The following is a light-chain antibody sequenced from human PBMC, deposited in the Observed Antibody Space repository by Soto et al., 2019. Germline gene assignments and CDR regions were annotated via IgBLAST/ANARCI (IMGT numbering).Light chain of an antibody. J-gene: IGLJ1*01. CDR1: SSDVGGYNY. CDR3: SSYTSSDTWV. Sequence: QSVLTQPASGSGSPGQSITITCTGTSSDVGGYNYVSWYQQHPGKAPKVLISDVSNRPSGISNRFSGSKSGNTASLTISWLQAEDGADYYCSSYTSSDTWVFGTGTKVTVL. CDR2: DVS. V-gene: IGLV2-14*03.